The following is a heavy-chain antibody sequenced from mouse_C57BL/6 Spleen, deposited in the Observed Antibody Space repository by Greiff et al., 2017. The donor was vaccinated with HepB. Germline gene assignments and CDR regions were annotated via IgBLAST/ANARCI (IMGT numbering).Heavy chain of an antibody. CDR2: IYPGSGNT. V-gene: IGHV1-76*01. J-gene: IGHJ3*01. Sequence: QVQLQQSGAELVRPGASVKLSCKASGYTFTDYYINWVKQRPGQGLEWIARIYPGSGNTYYNEKFKGKATLTAEKSSSTAYMQLSSLISEDSAVYYCARDGSSLWFAYWGQGTLVTVSA. CDR3: ARDGSSLWFAY. CDR1: GYTFTDYY. D-gene: IGHD1-1*01.